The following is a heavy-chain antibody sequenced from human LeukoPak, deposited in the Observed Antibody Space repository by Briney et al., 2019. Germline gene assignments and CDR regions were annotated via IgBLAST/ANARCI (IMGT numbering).Heavy chain of an antibody. D-gene: IGHD6-13*01. V-gene: IGHV3-30*18. CDR2: ISYDGSNK. CDR1: GFTFSSYG. J-gene: IGHJ6*02. Sequence: PGGSLRLSCAASGFTFSSYGMHWVRQAPGKGLEWVAVISYDGSNKYYADSVKGRFTISTDNSKNTLYLQMNSLRAEDTAVYYCAKDGSSWQKANYYNCMDVWGQGTTVTVSS. CDR3: AKDGSSWQKANYYNCMDV.